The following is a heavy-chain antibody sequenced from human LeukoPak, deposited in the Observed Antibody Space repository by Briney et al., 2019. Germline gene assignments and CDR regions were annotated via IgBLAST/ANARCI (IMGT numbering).Heavy chain of an antibody. V-gene: IGHV3-21*01. D-gene: IGHD3-3*01. CDR3: ARDGPYDFWSGYYRDY. CDR1: GFTFSSYS. CDR2: ISSSSSYI. J-gene: IGHJ4*02. Sequence: PGGSLRLSCAASGFTFSSYSMNWVRQAPGKGLEWVSSISSSSSYIYYADSVKGRFTISRDNAKNSLYLQMNSLGAEDTAVYYCARDGPYDFWSGYYRDYWGQGTLVTVSS.